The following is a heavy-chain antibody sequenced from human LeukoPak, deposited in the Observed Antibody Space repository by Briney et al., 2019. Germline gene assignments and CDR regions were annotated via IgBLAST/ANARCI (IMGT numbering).Heavy chain of an antibody. D-gene: IGHD3-3*01. CDR1: GGSISSNSYY. CDR3: ARHSGLRSPFDP. V-gene: IGHV4-39*01. J-gene: IGHJ5*02. Sequence: SETLSLTCTVSGGSISSNSYYWGWIRQPPGKGLEWIGSIYYSGSTYYNPSLKSRVTIYVDTSKNQLSLKLTSATAADTSVYYCARHSGLRSPFDPWGQGTLVTVSS. CDR2: IYYSGST.